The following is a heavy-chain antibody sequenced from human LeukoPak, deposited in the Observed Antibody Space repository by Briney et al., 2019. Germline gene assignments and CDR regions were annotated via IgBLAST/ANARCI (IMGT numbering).Heavy chain of an antibody. CDR2: INHSGST. D-gene: IGHD2-2*03. Sequence: SETLSLTCAVYGGSFSGYYWSWIRQPPGKGLEWIGEINHSGSTNYNPSLESRVTISVDTSKNQFSLKLSSVTAADTAVYYCAADNGYCSSTSCLLPIDYWGQGTLVTVSS. CDR1: GGSFSGYY. CDR3: AADNGYCSSTSCLLPIDY. V-gene: IGHV4-34*01. J-gene: IGHJ4*02.